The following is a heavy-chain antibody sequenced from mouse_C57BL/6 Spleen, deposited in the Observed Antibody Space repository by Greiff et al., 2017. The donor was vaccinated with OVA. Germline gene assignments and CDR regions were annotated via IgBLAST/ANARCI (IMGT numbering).Heavy chain of an antibody. CDR1: GYSITSGYY. D-gene: IGHD2-10*02. CDR3: ARVGYAFDY. CDR2: ISYDGSN. J-gene: IGHJ2*01. V-gene: IGHV3-6*01. Sequence: EVKVEESGPGLVKPSQSLSLTCSVTGYSITSGYYWNWIRQFPGNKLEWMGYISYDGSNNYNPSLKNRISITRDTSKNQFFLKLNSVTTEDTATYYCARVGYAFDYWGQGTTLTVSS.